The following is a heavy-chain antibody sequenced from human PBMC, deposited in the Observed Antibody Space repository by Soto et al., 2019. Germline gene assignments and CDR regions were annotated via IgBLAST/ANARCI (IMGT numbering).Heavy chain of an antibody. CDR1: GGSISSSSYY. Sequence: QLQLQESGPGLVKPSETLSLTCTVSGGSISSSSYYWGWIRQPPGKGLEWIGSIYYSGSTHYNPSLKSRVTISVNTSKNQFSLKLSSVTAADTAVYYCATPWFGDGDYWGQGTLVTVSS. D-gene: IGHD3-10*01. CDR3: ATPWFGDGDY. V-gene: IGHV4-39*01. J-gene: IGHJ4*02. CDR2: IYYSGST.